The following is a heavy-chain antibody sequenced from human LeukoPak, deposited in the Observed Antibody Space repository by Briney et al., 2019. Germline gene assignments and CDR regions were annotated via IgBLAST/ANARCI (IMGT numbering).Heavy chain of an antibody. V-gene: IGHV5-10-1*01. Sequence: GESLKISCKGSGYSYTNNWISWVRQMPGKGLEWMGKIDPSDSYTNYSLSFQGQVTISSDKSISTAYLQWSSLKASDTAMYYCARVRNGGNSHDASDIWGQGTVVTVSS. CDR3: ARVRNGGNSHDASDI. CDR1: GYSYTNNW. CDR2: IDPSDSYT. J-gene: IGHJ3*02. D-gene: IGHD4-23*01.